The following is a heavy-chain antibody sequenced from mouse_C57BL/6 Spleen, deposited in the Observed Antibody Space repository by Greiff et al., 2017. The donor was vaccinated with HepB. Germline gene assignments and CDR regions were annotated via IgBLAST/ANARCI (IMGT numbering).Heavy chain of an antibody. J-gene: IGHJ4*01. CDR2: VYPGSGSI. Sequence: QVQLQQSGAELVKPGASVKLSCKASGYTFTEYTIHWVKQRSGQGLEWIGWVYPGSGSIKYNEKFKDKATLTADKSSSTVYMELSRLTSEDSAVYFCARHEEVYYGSNYYAMDYWGQGTSVTVSS. CDR3: ARHEEVYYGSNYYAMDY. V-gene: IGHV1-62-2*01. CDR1: GYTFTEYT. D-gene: IGHD1-1*01.